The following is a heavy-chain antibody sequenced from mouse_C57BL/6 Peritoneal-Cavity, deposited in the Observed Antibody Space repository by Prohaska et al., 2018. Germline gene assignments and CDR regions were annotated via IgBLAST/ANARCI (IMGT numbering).Heavy chain of an antibody. Sequence: EVKLLQSGGGLVQPGGSLKLYCADSGIDFRRYWMSWVRRAPGKGLEWIVELNPDSSTINYAPSLKDKFIISRDNAKNTLYLQKSKVRSEDTALYDCARPGSSYVHWYFDVWGTGTTVTVSS. V-gene: IGHV4-1*01. D-gene: IGHD1-1*01. CDR2: LNPDSSTI. J-gene: IGHJ1*03. CDR3: ARPGSSYVHWYFDV. CDR1: GIDFRRYW.